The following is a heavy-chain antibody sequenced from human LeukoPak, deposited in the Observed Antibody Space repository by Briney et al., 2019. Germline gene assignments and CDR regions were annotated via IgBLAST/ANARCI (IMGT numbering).Heavy chain of an antibody. J-gene: IGHJ4*02. CDR3: ARLGIAAAGIGN. CDR1: GGSISSYY. CDR2: IYYSGST. Sequence: PSETLSLTCTVSGGSISSYYWSWIRQPPGKGLEWIGYIYYSGSTNYNPSLKSRVTISVDTSKNQFSLKLSSVTAADTAVYYCARLGIAAAGIGNWGRGTLVTVSS. V-gene: IGHV4-59*08. D-gene: IGHD6-13*01.